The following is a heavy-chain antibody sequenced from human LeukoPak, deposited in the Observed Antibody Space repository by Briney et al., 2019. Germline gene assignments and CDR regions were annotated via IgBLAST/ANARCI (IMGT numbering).Heavy chain of an antibody. J-gene: IGHJ4*02. Sequence: SVKVSCKASGGTFSSYGISWVRQAPGQGLEWMGGIIPIFGTANHAQKFQGRVTITADESTSTAYMKLRSLRSEDTAVYYCARNPGGDCYYCYYYWGQGTLVTVSS. CDR1: GGTFSSYG. D-gene: IGHD2-21*02. CDR3: ARNPGGDCYYCYYY. CDR2: IIPIFGTA. V-gene: IGHV1-69*13.